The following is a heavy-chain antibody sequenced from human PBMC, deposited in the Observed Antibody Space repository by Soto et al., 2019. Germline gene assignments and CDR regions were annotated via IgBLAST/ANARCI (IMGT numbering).Heavy chain of an antibody. CDR1: GLTFSSYW. V-gene: IGHV3-7*01. J-gene: IGHJ6*02. Sequence: GGSLRLSCAASGLTFSSYWMSWVRQAPGKGLEWVANIKQDGSEKYYVDSVKGRFTISRDNAKNSLYLQMNSLRAEDTAVYYCARVYFWSGYYTSYGMDVWGQGTTVTVSS. CDR3: ARVYFWSGYYTSYGMDV. D-gene: IGHD3-3*01. CDR2: IKQDGSEK.